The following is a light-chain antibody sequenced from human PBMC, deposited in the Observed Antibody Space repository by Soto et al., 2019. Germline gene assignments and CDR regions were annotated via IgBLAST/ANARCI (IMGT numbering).Light chain of an antibody. J-gene: IGKJ3*01. Sequence: EVVFTQSPATLSLSPGERATLSCRASQSVGRNLAWYQQKPGQAPTLLIYAASTRATGLPARFSGSGSGTDFTLTISSLQSEDFAVYYCQEYSKWPLFTFGPGTRVDIK. CDR3: QEYSKWPLFT. V-gene: IGKV3-15*01. CDR2: AAS. CDR1: QSVGRN.